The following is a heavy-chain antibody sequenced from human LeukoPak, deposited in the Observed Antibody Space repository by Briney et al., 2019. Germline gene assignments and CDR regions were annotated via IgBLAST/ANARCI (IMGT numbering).Heavy chain of an antibody. CDR2: IKQDGSEK. J-gene: IGHJ6*02. CDR3: ARESPWDYDGLTLSMDV. CDR1: GFTFSSYW. D-gene: IGHD3-22*01. V-gene: IGHV3-7*01. Sequence: QPGGSLRLSCAASGFTFSSYWMSWVRQAPGKGLEWVANIKQDGSEKYYVDSVKGRFTISRDNAKNSLYLQMNSLRAEDTAVYYCARESPWDYDGLTLSMDVWGQGTTVTVSS.